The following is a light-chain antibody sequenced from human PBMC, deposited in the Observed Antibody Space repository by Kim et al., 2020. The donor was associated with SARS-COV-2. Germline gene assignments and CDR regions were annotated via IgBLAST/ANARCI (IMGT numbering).Light chain of an antibody. J-gene: IGKJ2*01. CDR3: LQDFSYPWT. Sequence: AIQLTQSPSSLSASVGDRNTITCRASQGIRDDLGWYQQKPGQAPKLLIYAASSLESGVPSRFSGSGFGTDFTLTISSLQPEDRGTYYCLQDFSYPWTFGQGTKLEI. CDR1: QGIRDD. CDR2: AAS. V-gene: IGKV1-6*01.